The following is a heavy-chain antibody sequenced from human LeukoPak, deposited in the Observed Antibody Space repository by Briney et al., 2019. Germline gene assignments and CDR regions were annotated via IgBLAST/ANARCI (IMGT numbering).Heavy chain of an antibody. CDR1: GFTFSDSY. J-gene: IGHJ4*02. Sequence: GGSLRLSRAASGFTFSDSYMSWIRPAPGRGLEGVSYISISGSTIYYAASVKGRFTVSRDKAKNSLYLQMSSLRAEGTAVYYCARATYDSRGPIAHYFDYWGQGTLVTVSS. D-gene: IGHD3-22*01. CDR2: ISISGSTI. V-gene: IGHV3-11*04. CDR3: ARATYDSRGPIAHYFDY.